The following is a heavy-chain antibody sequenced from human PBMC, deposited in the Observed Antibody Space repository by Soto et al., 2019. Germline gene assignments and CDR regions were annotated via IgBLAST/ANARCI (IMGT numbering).Heavy chain of an antibody. V-gene: IGHV4-30-2*01. J-gene: IGHJ6*02. Sequence: QLQLQESGSGLVKASQTLSLTCDVSGGSISTGGYSWNWIRQPPGKGLEWVGYIYHSGSTYDNPSLKGRVTMSVNRSKNQFSLNLPSVAAADTAVYFCARGHYRYAMDVWGQGTTVTVSS. CDR3: ARGHYRYAMDV. CDR2: IYHSGST. CDR1: GGSISTGGYS.